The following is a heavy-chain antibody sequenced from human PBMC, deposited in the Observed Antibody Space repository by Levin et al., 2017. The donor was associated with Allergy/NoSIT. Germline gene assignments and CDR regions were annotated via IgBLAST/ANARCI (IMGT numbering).Heavy chain of an antibody. CDR2: VGGSGSST. V-gene: IGHV3-23*01. J-gene: IGHJ6*02. CDR3: AKEVYGAGGLYYYGLDV. D-gene: IGHD3-10*01. Sequence: GGSLRLSCVGSGFMVSSVPMSWVRQAPGKGLEWVSTVGGSGSSTYSADSVKGRFSISRDNSKNTVYLEMNSLRAEDTAVYYCAKEVYGAGGLYYYGLDVWGQGTAVTVSS. CDR1: GFMVSSVP.